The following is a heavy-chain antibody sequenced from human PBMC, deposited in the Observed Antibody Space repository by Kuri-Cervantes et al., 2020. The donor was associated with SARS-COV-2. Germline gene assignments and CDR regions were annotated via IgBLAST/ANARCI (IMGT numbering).Heavy chain of an antibody. Sequence: GGSLRLSCAAPGFTFSSYSMNWVRQAPGKGLEWVSYISSSSSTIYYADSVKGRFTISRDNAKNSLYLQMNSLRDEDTAVYYCARGYCSSTSCPPYYYYGMDVWGQGTTVTVSS. CDR1: GFTFSSYS. V-gene: IGHV3-48*02. J-gene: IGHJ6*02. CDR2: ISSSSSTI. CDR3: ARGYCSSTSCPPYYYYGMDV. D-gene: IGHD2-2*01.